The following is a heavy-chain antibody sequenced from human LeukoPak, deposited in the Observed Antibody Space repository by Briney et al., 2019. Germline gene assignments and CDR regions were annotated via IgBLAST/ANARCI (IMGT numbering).Heavy chain of an antibody. CDR1: GGSISSSSYS. J-gene: IGHJ4*02. V-gene: IGHV4-39*07. CDR2: IYYSGST. D-gene: IGHD6-13*01. CDR3: ARGCPPSYSSWYQEYFDY. Sequence: SETLSLTCTVSGGSISSSSYSWGWIRQPPGKGLEWIGSIYYSGSTYYNPSLKSRVTISVETSKNQFSLKLSSVTAADTAVYYCARGCPPSYSSWYQEYFDYWGQGSLVTVSS.